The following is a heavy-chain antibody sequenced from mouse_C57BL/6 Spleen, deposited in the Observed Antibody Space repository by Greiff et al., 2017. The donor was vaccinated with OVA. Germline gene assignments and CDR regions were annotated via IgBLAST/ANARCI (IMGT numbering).Heavy chain of an antibody. CDR3: ARSGSNYYFDY. CDR2: IYPGDGDT. V-gene: IGHV1-82*01. CDR1: GYAFSSSW. D-gene: IGHD2-5*01. J-gene: IGHJ2*01. Sequence: QVQLQQSGPELVKPGASVKISCKASGYAFSSSWMNWVKQRPGKGLEWIGRIYPGDGDTNYNGKFKGKATLTADKSSSTAYMQRSSLTSEDSAVYFCARSGSNYYFDYWGQGTTLTVSS.